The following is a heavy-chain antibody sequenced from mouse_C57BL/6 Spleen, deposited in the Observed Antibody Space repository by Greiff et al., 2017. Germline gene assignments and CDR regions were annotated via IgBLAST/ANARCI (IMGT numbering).Heavy chain of an antibody. V-gene: IGHV1-55*01. CDR2: IYPGSGST. D-gene: IGHD1-1*01. Sequence: QVQLQQPGAELVKPGASVKMSCKASGYTFTSYWITWVKQRPGQGLEWIGDIYPGSGSTNYNEKFKSKATLTVDTSSSTAYMQLSSLTSEDSAVYYCARYLNTTVDHRYFDVGGRGTAGTVTS. CDR1: GYTFTSYW. CDR3: ARYLNTTVDHRYFDV. J-gene: IGHJ1*03.